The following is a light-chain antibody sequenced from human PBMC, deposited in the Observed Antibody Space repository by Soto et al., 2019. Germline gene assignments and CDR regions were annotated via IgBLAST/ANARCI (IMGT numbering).Light chain of an antibody. CDR1: SCNIGSNY. Sequence: QSVLTQPPSASGTPGQRVTISCSGSSCNIGSNYVYWYQHLPGTAPKLLIYRNNQRPSGVPDRFSGSKSGTSASLAISGLRSEDEADYYCAAWDDSLSGRVSGGGTKVTVL. J-gene: IGLJ2*01. CDR3: AAWDDSLSGRV. V-gene: IGLV1-47*01. CDR2: RNN.